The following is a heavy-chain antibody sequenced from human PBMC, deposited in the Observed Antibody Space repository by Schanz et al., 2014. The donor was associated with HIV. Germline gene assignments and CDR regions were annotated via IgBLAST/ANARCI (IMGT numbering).Heavy chain of an antibody. D-gene: IGHD2-2*01. CDR1: GFTFSSYA. J-gene: IGHJ4*02. Sequence: EVQLLESGGGLVQPGGSLRLSCAASGFTFSSYAMSWVRQAAGKGLEWVSSISTSGYIYYADSVKGRFSISRDSAKNTLYLQMNSLRREDTAVYYCAKVGRIYSTTWIDYWGQGTLVTVSS. CDR2: ISTSGYI. CDR3: AKVGRIYSTTWIDY. V-gene: IGHV3-23*01.